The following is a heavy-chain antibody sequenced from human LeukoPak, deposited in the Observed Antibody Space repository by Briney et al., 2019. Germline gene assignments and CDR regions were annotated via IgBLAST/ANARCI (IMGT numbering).Heavy chain of an antibody. D-gene: IGHD2-2*01. J-gene: IGHJ6*03. CDR1: RFTFIRYG. Sequence: SGGSLRLSCATSRFTFIRYGIHWVRQAPGKGLEWVSFIRFDGSNKFYADSVKGRFTISRDNSKNTLYLQMNSLRAEDTAVYYCAKDSILAPDAPYPYYYYMDVWGRGTTVTVSS. CDR3: AKDSILAPDAPYPYYYYMDV. V-gene: IGHV3-30*02. CDR2: IRFDGSNK.